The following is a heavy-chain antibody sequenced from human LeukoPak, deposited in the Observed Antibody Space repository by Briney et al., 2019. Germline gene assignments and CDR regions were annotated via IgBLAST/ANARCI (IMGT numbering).Heavy chain of an antibody. CDR1: GYSFTSYL. CDR3: PRHGYSYGPLSYSYYMDV. D-gene: IGHD5-18*01. V-gene: IGHV5-51*01. CDR2: IYPGDSAT. Sequence: GESMKISCKASGYSFTSYLIGRVRQQPAKDLAWMGIIYPGDSATTYSPSFHAQGTISADKSISTPHLPWSSLKASDTALYYCPRHGYSYGPLSYSYYMDVWGKGTTVTVSS. J-gene: IGHJ6*03.